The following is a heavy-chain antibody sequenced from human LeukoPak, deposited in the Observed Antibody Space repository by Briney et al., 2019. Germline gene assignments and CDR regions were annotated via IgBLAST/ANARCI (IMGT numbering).Heavy chain of an antibody. V-gene: IGHV4-30-4*07. CDR3: ARAGLRSAAPQNSNWFDP. CDR2: TYYSGSI. D-gene: IGHD4-17*01. J-gene: IGHJ5*02. CDR1: GGFISSGGYS. Sequence: KPSETLSLTCAVSGGFISSGGYSWSWLRQPPGKGLEWIGYTYYSGSIYYNPTLKSRVTISVDTSKNPFSLKLSSVTAADTAVYYCARAGLRSAAPQNSNWFDPWGQGTLVTVSS.